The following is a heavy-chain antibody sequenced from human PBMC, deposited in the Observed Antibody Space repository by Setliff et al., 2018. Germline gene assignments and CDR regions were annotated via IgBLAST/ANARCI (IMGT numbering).Heavy chain of an antibody. CDR3: ARDPCCESKKYYGMDV. J-gene: IGHJ6*02. Sequence: GESLKISCAASGFTFSSYWMNWVRQAPGKGLEWVANIKQDGSVKNYVDSVKGRFTISRDNAKNSLYLQMNSLRAEDTAVYYCARDPCCESKKYYGMDVWGQGTTVTVSS. V-gene: IGHV3-7*01. D-gene: IGHD2-15*01. CDR2: IKQDGSVK. CDR1: GFTFSSYW.